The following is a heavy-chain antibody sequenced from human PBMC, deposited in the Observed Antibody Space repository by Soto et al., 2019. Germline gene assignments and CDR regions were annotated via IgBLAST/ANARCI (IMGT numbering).Heavy chain of an antibody. Sequence: ASVKVSCKASGYTFTIYDINWVRQATGQGLEWMGWMNPNSGNTGYAQKFQVRVTMTRNTSISTAYMELSSLRSEDTAVYYCARGRYSSSPPFGYWGQGTLVTVSS. J-gene: IGHJ4*02. D-gene: IGHD5-12*01. V-gene: IGHV1-8*01. CDR2: MNPNSGNT. CDR3: ARGRYSSSPPFGY. CDR1: GYTFTIYD.